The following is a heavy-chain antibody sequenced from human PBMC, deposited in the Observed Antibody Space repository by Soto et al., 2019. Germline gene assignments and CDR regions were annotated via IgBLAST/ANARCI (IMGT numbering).Heavy chain of an antibody. V-gene: IGHV4-4*02. D-gene: IGHD3-22*01. CDR1: GGSISSSNW. CDR2: IYHSGST. J-gene: IGHJ6*02. Sequence: SETLSLTCAVSGGSISSSNWWSWVRQPPGKGLEWIGEIYHSGSTNYNPSLKSRVTISVDKSKNQFSLKLSSVTAADTAVYYCASDRRDYYDSSGYIFYYYYGMDVWGQGATVTVSS. CDR3: ASDRRDYYDSSGYIFYYYYGMDV.